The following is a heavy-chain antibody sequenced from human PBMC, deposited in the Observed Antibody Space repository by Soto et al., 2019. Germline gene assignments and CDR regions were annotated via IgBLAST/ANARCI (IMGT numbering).Heavy chain of an antibody. CDR1: GFILSGYD. CDR3: ARAGYDSSGYYFYAMDV. V-gene: IGHV3-13*05. J-gene: IGHJ6*02. Sequence: GGSLRLSCVASGFILSGYDMHWVRQATGEGLEWASAIGTAGDPYYSGSVKGRFTISRGNAENSVYLQMNSLRAGDTAVYYCARAGYDSSGYYFYAMDVWGPGTTVTVSS. CDR2: IGTAGDP. D-gene: IGHD3-22*01.